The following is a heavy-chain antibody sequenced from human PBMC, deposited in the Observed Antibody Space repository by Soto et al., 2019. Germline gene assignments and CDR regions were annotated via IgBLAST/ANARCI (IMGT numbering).Heavy chain of an antibody. V-gene: IGHV3-30-3*01. J-gene: IGHJ4*02. Sequence: GGSLRLSCAASGFTFSSYAMHWVRQAPGKGLEWVAFISYDGSNKYYADSVKGRFTISRDNSKNTLYLQMNSLRAEDTAVYYCARGLGYCSSTSCSSFEYWGQGTLVTVSS. CDR3: ARGLGYCSSTSCSSFEY. CDR1: GFTFSSYA. D-gene: IGHD2-2*01. CDR2: ISYDGSNK.